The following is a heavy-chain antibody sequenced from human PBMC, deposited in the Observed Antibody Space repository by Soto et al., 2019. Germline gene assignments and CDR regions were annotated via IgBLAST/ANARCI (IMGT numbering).Heavy chain of an antibody. D-gene: IGHD3-10*01. CDR1: GCTVRSKT. CDR3: AAGSNTSPKYNWCGP. Sequence: RLPCADSGCTVRSKTTTWVRQAPGKGLEWVSGLSASGGNTYYADSVKGRFTISRDNSMSTVYLQMKILRAEDTGVYFGAAGSNTSPKYNWCGPLDKRT. J-gene: IGHJ5*01. CDR2: LSASGGNT. V-gene: IGHV3-23*01.